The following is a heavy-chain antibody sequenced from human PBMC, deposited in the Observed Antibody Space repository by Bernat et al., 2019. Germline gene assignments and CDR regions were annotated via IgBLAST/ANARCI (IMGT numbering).Heavy chain of an antibody. CDR2: LWYDGSNK. V-gene: IGHV3-33*01. CDR3: ARDGDDFWSGYCPPPSYYMDV. Sequence: QVQLVESGGGVVQPGRSLRLSCAASGFTFSSYGMHWVRQAPGKGLEWVAVLWYDGSNKYYADSVKGRFTISRDNSKNTLYLQMNSLRAEDTAVYYWARDGDDFWSGYCPPPSYYMDVWGKGTTVTVSS. J-gene: IGHJ6*03. CDR1: GFTFSSYG. D-gene: IGHD3-3*01.